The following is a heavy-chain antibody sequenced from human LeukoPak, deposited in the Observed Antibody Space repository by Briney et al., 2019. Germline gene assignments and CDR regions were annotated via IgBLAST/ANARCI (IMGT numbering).Heavy chain of an antibody. CDR1: GGSISSYY. J-gene: IGHJ4*02. V-gene: IGHV4-34*01. Sequence: SETLSLTCTVSGGSISSYYWSWIRQPPGKGLEWIGEINHSGSTNYNPSLKSRVTISVDTSKNQFSLKLSSVTAADTAVYYCARRPPAGSPRYWGQGTLVTVSS. D-gene: IGHD1-14*01. CDR3: ARRPPAGSPRY. CDR2: INHSGST.